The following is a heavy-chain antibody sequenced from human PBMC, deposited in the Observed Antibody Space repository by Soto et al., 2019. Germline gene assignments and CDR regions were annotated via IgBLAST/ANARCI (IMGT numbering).Heavy chain of an antibody. Sequence: LTCAVFGGSFNRYYWSWIRQPPGKGLEWIGEIDQSGSTTYNPSLKGRVTISVDTSKKQFSLHVSSVTAADTAVYFCARDPRYNGRWYPPGGMDVWGQGTTVTVSS. D-gene: IGHD6-13*01. V-gene: IGHV4-34*01. CDR3: ARDPRYNGRWYPPGGMDV. CDR1: GGSFNRYY. J-gene: IGHJ6*01. CDR2: IDQSGST.